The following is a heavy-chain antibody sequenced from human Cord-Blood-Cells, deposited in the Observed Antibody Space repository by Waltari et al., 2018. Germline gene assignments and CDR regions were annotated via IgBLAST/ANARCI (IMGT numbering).Heavy chain of an antibody. CDR1: GFTFSSYG. J-gene: IGHJ4*02. Sequence: QVQLVESGGGVVQPGRSLSLSCAASGFTFSSYGMHWVRQAPGKGLEWVAVISYDGSKKYYADSGKGRFTISRDNSKNTLYLQMNSLRAEDTAVYYCAKDQYYYGSGSYHFDYWGQGTLVTVSS. CDR2: ISYDGSKK. D-gene: IGHD3-10*01. CDR3: AKDQYYYGSGSYHFDY. V-gene: IGHV3-30*18.